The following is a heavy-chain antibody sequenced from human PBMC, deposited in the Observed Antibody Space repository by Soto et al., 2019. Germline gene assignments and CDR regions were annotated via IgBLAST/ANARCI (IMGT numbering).Heavy chain of an antibody. CDR3: ARDTAGATYDYYYGMDV. CDR2: LSPNSGNA. V-gene: IGHV1-8*01. CDR1: GYTFTSSD. J-gene: IGHJ6*02. Sequence: QVQLVQSGAEVKTPGASVKVSCKASGYTFTSSDITWVRQAPGQGLEWLGWLSPNSGNAGYAQQFQGRATMTRDTSKSTAYMELSSLRSEDTAVYYCARDTAGATYDYYYGMDVWGQGTTVTVSS. D-gene: IGHD1-26*01.